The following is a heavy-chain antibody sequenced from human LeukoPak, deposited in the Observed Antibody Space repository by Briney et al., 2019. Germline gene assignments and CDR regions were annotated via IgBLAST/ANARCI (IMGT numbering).Heavy chain of an antibody. CDR1: EFTFSGYW. D-gene: IGHD3-10*01. CDR2: INRDGTTT. CDR3: AKGYYGSGKFFDP. V-gene: IGHV3-74*01. J-gene: IGHJ5*02. Sequence: GGSLRLSCTTSEFTFSGYWMHWVRQGPGKGLVWVSRINRDGTTTTYADSVQGRFTISRGNAKNTLYLQMDTLRVEDTAVYYCAKGYYGSGKFFDPWGQGTLVTVSS.